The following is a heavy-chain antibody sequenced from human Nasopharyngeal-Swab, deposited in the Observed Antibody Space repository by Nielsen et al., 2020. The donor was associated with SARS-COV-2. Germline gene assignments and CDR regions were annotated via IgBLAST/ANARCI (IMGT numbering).Heavy chain of an antibody. Sequence: VRQAPGKGLEWVGRIKSKTDGGTTDYAAPVKGRFTISRDDSKNTLYLQMNSLKTEDTAVYYCTTDFTITTSYHYYGMDVWGQGTTVTVSS. CDR3: TTDFTITTSYHYYGMDV. J-gene: IGHJ6*02. CDR2: IKSKTDGGTT. D-gene: IGHD4-11*01. V-gene: IGHV3-15*01.